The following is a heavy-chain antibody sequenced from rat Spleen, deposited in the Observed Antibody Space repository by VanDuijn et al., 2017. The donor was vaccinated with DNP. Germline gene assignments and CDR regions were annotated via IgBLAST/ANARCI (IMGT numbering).Heavy chain of an antibody. Sequence: EVQLQESGPGLVKPSQSLSLTCSVTGFSITSSYRWNWIRKFPGNKMEWIGHISYSGRTSYNPSLKSRISITRDTSKNQFFLQLNSVTTEDTATYYCARWVWYFDYWGQGVMVTVSS. V-gene: IGHV3-1*01. CDR1: GFSITSSY. CDR2: ISYSGRT. J-gene: IGHJ2*01. CDR3: ARWVWYFDY.